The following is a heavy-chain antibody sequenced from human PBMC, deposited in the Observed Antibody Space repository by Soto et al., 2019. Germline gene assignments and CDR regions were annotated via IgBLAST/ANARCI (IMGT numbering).Heavy chain of an antibody. CDR1: GYTFTSYG. CDR3: ARDAAAGLNDY. V-gene: IGHV1-18*01. D-gene: IGHD6-13*01. J-gene: IGHJ4*02. Sequence: QVQLVQSGAEVKKPGASVKVSCKASGYTFTSYGISWVRQAPGQGLEWMGWISAYNVNTKYVQKFEGRVTMTTDTSTSTAYMELRSLRSDDTAVYYCARDAAAGLNDYWGQGTLVTVSS. CDR2: ISAYNVNT.